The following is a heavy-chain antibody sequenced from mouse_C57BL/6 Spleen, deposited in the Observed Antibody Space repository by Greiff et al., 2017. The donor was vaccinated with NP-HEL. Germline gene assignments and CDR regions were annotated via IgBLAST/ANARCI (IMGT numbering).Heavy chain of an antibody. J-gene: IGHJ3*01. CDR3: AREDYSNGFAY. Sequence: VQLKESGPELVKPGDSVKISCKASGYSFTGYFMNWVMQSHGKSLEWIGRINPYNGDTFYNQKFKGKATLTVDKSSSTAHMELRSLTSEDSAVYYCAREDYSNGFAYWGQGTLVTVSA. CDR1: GYSFTGYF. V-gene: IGHV1-20*01. D-gene: IGHD2-5*01. CDR2: INPYNGDT.